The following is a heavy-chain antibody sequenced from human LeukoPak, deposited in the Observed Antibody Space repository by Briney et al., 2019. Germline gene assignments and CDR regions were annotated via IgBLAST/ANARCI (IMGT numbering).Heavy chain of an antibody. CDR3: TRPTIAVAGTDLDY. CDR2: IRSKANSYAT. V-gene: IGHV3-73*01. J-gene: IGHJ4*02. Sequence: PGGSLRLSCAASGFTFSGSAMHWVRQASGKGLEWVGRIRSKANSYATAYAASVKGRFTISRDDSKNTAYLQMNSLKTEDTAVYYCTRPTIAVAGTDLDYWGQGTLVTVSS. CDR1: GFTFSGSA. D-gene: IGHD6-19*01.